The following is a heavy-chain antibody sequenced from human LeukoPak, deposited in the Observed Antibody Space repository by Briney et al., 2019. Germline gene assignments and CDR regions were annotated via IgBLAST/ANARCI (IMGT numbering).Heavy chain of an antibody. CDR3: AADRGRVPAGDY. CDR2: IRYDGSNK. CDR1: GFTFSSYG. V-gene: IGHV3-30*02. Sequence: GGSLRLSCAASGFTFSSYGMHWVRQAPGKGLEWVAFIRYDGSNKYYADSVKGRFTISRDNSKNTLYLQMNSLRAEDTAVYYCAADRGRVPAGDYWGQGTLVTVSS. J-gene: IGHJ4*02. D-gene: IGHD2-2*01.